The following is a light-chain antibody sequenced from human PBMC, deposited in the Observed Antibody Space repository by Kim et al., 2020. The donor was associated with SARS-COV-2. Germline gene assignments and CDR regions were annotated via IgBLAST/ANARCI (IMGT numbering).Light chain of an antibody. J-gene: IGKJ1*01. CDR2: KAS. CDR3: QQYNSYSRT. Sequence: DIQMTQSPSTLSASVGDRVTITCRASQSISSYLAWYQQKPGKAPKLLIYKASSLESGVPSRFSGSGSGTEFTLTISSLQPDDFATYYCQQYNSYSRTFGQGTEVDIK. CDR1: QSISSY. V-gene: IGKV1-5*03.